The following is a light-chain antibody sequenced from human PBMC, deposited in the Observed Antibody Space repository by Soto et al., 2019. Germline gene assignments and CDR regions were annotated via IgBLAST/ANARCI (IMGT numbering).Light chain of an antibody. Sequence: EIVLTQSPGTLSLSPGEKVTLSCRASQSVSSSDFAWYQQKPGQSPRLLIYGASSRATGTPDRFSGSESGTDFTLTISRLEPEDFAVYYCQQYASSPYNFGQGTTLEIK. CDR1: QSVSSSD. J-gene: IGKJ2*01. CDR2: GAS. CDR3: QQYASSPYN. V-gene: IGKV3-20*01.